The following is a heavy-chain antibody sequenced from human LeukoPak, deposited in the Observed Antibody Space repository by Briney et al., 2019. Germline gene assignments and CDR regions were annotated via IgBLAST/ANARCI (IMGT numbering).Heavy chain of an antibody. D-gene: IGHD1-1*01. CDR2: ISPNSGGT. CDR3: ARARRRYNWNEVDY. CDR1: GYTFTGYY. V-gene: IGHV1-2*02. Sequence: ASVKVSCKASGYTFTGYYMHWVRQAPGQGLEWMGWISPNSGGTNYAQKFQGRVTMTRDTSISTAYMELSRLRSDDTAVYYCARARRRYNWNEVDYWGQGTLVTVSS. J-gene: IGHJ4*02.